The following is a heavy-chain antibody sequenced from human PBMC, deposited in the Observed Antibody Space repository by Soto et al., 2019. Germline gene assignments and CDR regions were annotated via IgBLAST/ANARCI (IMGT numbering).Heavy chain of an antibody. D-gene: IGHD3-22*01. CDR2: VTSSPSSM. J-gene: IGHJ4*02. CDR1: GFTFSGFS. Sequence: GGSLRLSCAASGFTFSGFSMNWVRQAPGKGLEWVSSVTSSPSSMFYADSVKGRFTISRDDAKDSLFLQMNSLRADDTAVYYCAREADFASSGYVLDYWGLGTLVTVSS. CDR3: AREADFASSGYVLDY. V-gene: IGHV3-21*01.